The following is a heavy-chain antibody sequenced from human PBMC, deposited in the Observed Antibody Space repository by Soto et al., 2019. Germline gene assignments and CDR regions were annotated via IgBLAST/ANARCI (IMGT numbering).Heavy chain of an antibody. J-gene: IGHJ6*02. Sequence: EVQLVQSGAEVKKPGESLKISCKGSGYSFTSYWIGWVRQMPGKGLEWMGIIYPGDSDTRYSPSFHGQVTISADKSISTAYLQWSSLKASDTAMDDCARLMTTENYGRDVWGQGTTVTVSS. D-gene: IGHD3-16*01. CDR1: GYSFTSYW. V-gene: IGHV5-51*01. CDR3: ARLMTTENYGRDV. CDR2: IYPGDSDT.